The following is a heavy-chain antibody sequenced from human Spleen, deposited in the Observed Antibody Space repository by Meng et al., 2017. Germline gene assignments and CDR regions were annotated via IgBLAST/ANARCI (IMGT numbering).Heavy chain of an antibody. CDR3: ARGGSPDYYVPGLAKY. J-gene: IGHJ4*02. V-gene: IGHV1-18*01. D-gene: IGHD3-10*02. CDR2: ISAYNGNT. Sequence: ASVKVSCKASGDTFTSYDINWVRQATGQGLEWMGWISAYNGNTNYAQKLQGRVTMTTDTSTSTAYMELRSLRSDDTAVYYCARGGSPDYYVPGLAKYWGQGTLVTVSS. CDR1: GDTFTSYD.